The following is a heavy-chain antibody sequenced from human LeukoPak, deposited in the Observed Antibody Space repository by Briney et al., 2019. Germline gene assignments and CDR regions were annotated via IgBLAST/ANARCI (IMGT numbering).Heavy chain of an antibody. CDR1: GGSIRRYY. CDR2: IYYSGCT. CDR3: AREAVAGTLFDY. D-gene: IGHD6-19*01. Sequence: SETLSLTCTVSGGSIRRYYWRWIGQPPGTGLEWIGYIYYSGCTNYNPSLKSRVTISVDTSKNQFSLKLSSVTAADTAVYYCAREAVAGTLFDYWGRGTLVTVSS. V-gene: IGHV4-59*01. J-gene: IGHJ2*01.